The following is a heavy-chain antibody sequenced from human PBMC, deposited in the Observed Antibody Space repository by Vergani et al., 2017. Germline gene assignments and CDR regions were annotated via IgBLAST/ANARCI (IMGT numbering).Heavy chain of an antibody. D-gene: IGHD5-18*01. Sequence: QVQLVQSGAEVKKPGASVKVSCKASGYTFTSYGISWVRQAPGQGLEWMGWISAYNGNTNYAQKLQGRVTMTHDTSTSTAYMELRSLRSDDTAVYYCARLGTRGYSYGRTELDYWGQGTLVTVSS. CDR3: ARLGTRGYSYGRTELDY. J-gene: IGHJ4*02. CDR1: GYTFTSYG. V-gene: IGHV1-18*01. CDR2: ISAYNGNT.